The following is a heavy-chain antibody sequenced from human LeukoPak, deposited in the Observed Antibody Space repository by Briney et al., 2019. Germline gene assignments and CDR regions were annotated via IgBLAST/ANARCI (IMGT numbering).Heavy chain of an antibody. D-gene: IGHD6-13*01. CDR1: GYTFTGNY. J-gene: IGHJ3*02. CDR2: INPNSGGT. Sequence: ASVKVSCKASGYTFTGNYMHWVRQAPGQGLEWMGWINPNSGGTNYAQKFQGRVTMTRDTSISTAYMELSRLRSDDTAVYYCATMGGAAGAFDIWGQGTMVTVSS. V-gene: IGHV1-2*02. CDR3: ATMGGAAGAFDI.